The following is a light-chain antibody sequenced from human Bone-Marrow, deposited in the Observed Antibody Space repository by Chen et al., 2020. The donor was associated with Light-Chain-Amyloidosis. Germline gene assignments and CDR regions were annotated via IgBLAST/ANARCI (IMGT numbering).Light chain of an antibody. Sequence: NFMLTQPHSVSESPGKTVIISCTRSSGSIATNYVQGYQQRPGSSPTTVIYEDDQRPSGVPDRFSGSIDRSSNAASRTSSGLKTEDEADYYCQSYQGSSQGVFGGGTKLTVL. J-gene: IGLJ3*02. CDR3: QSYQGSSQGV. V-gene: IGLV6-57*01. CDR1: SGSIATNY. CDR2: EDD.